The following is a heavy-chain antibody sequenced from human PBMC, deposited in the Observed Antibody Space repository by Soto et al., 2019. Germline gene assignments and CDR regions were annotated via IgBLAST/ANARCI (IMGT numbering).Heavy chain of an antibody. CDR3: AKDHLPPLEYFDY. Sequence: QVQLVESGGGVVQPGRSLRLSCAASGFTFSSYGMHWVRQAPGKGLEWVAVISYDGSNKYYADSVKGRFTISRDNSKNTLYLQMNSLRAEDTAVYYWAKDHLPPLEYFDYWGQGTLVTVSS. J-gene: IGHJ4*02. CDR1: GFTFSSYG. D-gene: IGHD3-3*01. CDR2: ISYDGSNK. V-gene: IGHV3-30*18.